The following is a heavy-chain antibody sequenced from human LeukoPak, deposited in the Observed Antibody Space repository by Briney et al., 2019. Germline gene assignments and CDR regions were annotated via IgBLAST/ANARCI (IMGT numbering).Heavy chain of an antibody. Sequence: GASVKVSCKASGGTFSSYAISWVRQAPGQGLEWMGGIIPIFGTANYAQKFQGRVTITADESTSTAYMELSSLRSEDTAVYYCARERFNYGDYERRPGPRLFDYWGQGTLVTVSS. D-gene: IGHD4-17*01. CDR2: IIPIFGTA. CDR3: ARERFNYGDYERRPGPRLFDY. J-gene: IGHJ4*02. V-gene: IGHV1-69*13. CDR1: GGTFSSYA.